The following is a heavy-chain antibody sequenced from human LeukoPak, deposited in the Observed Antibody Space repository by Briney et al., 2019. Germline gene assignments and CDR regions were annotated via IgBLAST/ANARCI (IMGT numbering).Heavy chain of an antibody. CDR3: ARHRSYGSGSYYTDY. D-gene: IGHD3-10*01. CDR1: GYSFTSYW. J-gene: IGHJ4*02. CDR2: IYPGDSDT. V-gene: IGHV5-51*01. Sequence: ESLKISCKGSGYSFTSYWIGWVRQMPGKGLEWMGIIYPGDSDTRYSPSFQGQVTISADKSISTAYLQWSSLKASDTAMYYCARHRSYGSGSYYTDYWGQGTLVTVSS.